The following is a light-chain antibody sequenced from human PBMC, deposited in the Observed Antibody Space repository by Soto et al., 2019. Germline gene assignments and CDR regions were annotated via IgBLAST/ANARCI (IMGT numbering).Light chain of an antibody. CDR3: QQYENLPT. J-gene: IGKJ5*01. Sequence: DIQMTQSPSSLSASVVDRATISCQASHDINNYLISYQQKPWIAPKLLIYDASNLEAFVPSRFRGSGSGTDFTFTIIRLQAEDIATYYCQQYENLPTFGQGTRLEIK. CDR2: DAS. CDR1: HDINNY. V-gene: IGKV1-33*01.